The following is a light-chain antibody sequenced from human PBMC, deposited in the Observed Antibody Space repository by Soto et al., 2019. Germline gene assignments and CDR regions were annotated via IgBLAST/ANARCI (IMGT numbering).Light chain of an antibody. CDR2: NVY. Sequence: QSVLTQPASVSGSPGQSITISGTGTSSDVGGYNFVSWYQQHPGKAPKLMLYNVYDRPSGISHRFSGSRSGNTASLTISGLQAEDEAHYYSNSYTSSSTLVFGGGTKLTVL. J-gene: IGLJ2*01. CDR1: SSDVGGYNF. V-gene: IGLV2-14*03. CDR3: NSYTSSSTLV.